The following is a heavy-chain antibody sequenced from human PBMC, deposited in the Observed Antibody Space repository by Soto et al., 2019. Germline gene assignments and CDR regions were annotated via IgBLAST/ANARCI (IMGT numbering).Heavy chain of an antibody. D-gene: IGHD6-25*01. J-gene: IGHJ5*02. CDR2: ISDTGGVT. CDR3: AKDRPRDYSIPADWFDP. CDR1: GFTFNNYA. Sequence: GGSLRLSCAASGFTFNNYAMTWIRQAPGKGLEWVSTISDTGGVTYYADSVKGRFTISRDNSESTLYLQMDSLRVEETAVYFCAKDRPRDYSIPADWFDPWGQGTLVTVSS. V-gene: IGHV3-23*01.